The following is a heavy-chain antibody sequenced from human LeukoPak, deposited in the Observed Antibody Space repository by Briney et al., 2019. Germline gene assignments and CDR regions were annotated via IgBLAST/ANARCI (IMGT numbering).Heavy chain of an antibody. J-gene: IGHJ6*03. D-gene: IGHD3-9*01. CDR1: GFKFDAYA. CDR3: EKAAYDILTGYQAVYYYMDV. CDR2: INWNSGNI. Sequence: GGSLRLSCAASGFKFDAYAMHWVRQAPGKVLEWVSGINWNSGNIRYADSVKGRFTISRDNAKNSLYLQINSLRAEDTALYYCEKAAYDILTGYQAVYYYMDVWGKGTTVTISS. V-gene: IGHV3-9*01.